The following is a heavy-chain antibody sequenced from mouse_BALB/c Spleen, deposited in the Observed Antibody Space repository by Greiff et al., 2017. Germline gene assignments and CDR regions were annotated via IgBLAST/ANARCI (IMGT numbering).Heavy chain of an antibody. CDR2: INPSNGGT. CDR3: TKGGPYYFDY. J-gene: IGHJ2*01. CDR1: GYTFTSYY. V-gene: IGHV1S16*01. Sequence: VKLQESGAELVKPGASVKLSCKASGYTFTSYYMYWVKQRPGQGLEWIGEINPSNGGTNFNEKFKSKATLTVDKSSSTAYMQLSSLTSEDSAVYYCTKGGPYYFDYWGQGTTLTVSS.